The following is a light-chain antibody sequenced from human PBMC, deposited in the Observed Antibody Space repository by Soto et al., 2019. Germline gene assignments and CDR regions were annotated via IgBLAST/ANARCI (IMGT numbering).Light chain of an antibody. CDR2: EDI. CDR1: SSDVGSYNL. J-gene: IGLJ1*01. CDR3: CSYADSSTYV. Sequence: QSALTQPASVSGSPGQSITISCTGTSSDVGSYNLVSWYQQHPGKAPKVMIYEDIKRPSGVSNRFSGSKSDNTASLTISGLQAEDEADYYCCSYADSSTYVFGTGTKDTVL. V-gene: IGLV2-23*01.